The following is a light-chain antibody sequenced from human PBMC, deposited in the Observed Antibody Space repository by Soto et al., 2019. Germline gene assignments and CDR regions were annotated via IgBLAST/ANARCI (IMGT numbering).Light chain of an antibody. CDR1: QTISSSY. V-gene: IGKV3-20*01. Sequence: EIVLTQSPGTLSLSPGEGASLSCRASQTISSSYLAWYQQRPGQTPRLLIYRASIRATGIPDRFSGSGSGTDFTLTISRLDPEDSAVYYCQQYGTSSSYTFGQGTKLEIK. CDR3: QQYGTSSSYT. J-gene: IGKJ2*01. CDR2: RAS.